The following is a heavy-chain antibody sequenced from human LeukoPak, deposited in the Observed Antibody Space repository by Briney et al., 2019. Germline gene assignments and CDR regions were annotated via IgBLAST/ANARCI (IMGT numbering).Heavy chain of an antibody. CDR1: GYTFTSYD. Sequence: ASVKVSCKASGYTFTSYDINWVRQATGQGLEWMGWMNPNSGNTGYAQKFQGRVTMTRNTSISTAYMELSSLRSEDTAVYYCARGLFGITMIVVVPDWFDHWGQGTLVTVSS. CDR3: ARGLFGITMIVVVPDWFDH. V-gene: IGHV1-8*01. J-gene: IGHJ5*02. CDR2: MNPNSGNT. D-gene: IGHD3-22*01.